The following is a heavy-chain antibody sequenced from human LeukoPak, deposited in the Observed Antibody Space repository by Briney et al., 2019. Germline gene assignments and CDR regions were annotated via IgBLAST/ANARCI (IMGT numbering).Heavy chain of an antibody. CDR3: ARVRRGY. V-gene: IGHV1-2*02. CDR1: GYTFTGYY. CDR2: INPNSGGT. Sequence: ASVKVSCKASGYTFTGYYMHWVRQAPGQGLEWMGWINPNSGGTKYAQKFQGRVSMTRDTSISTAYMELSSLRSDDTAVYYCARVRRGYWGQGTLVTVSS. J-gene: IGHJ4*02.